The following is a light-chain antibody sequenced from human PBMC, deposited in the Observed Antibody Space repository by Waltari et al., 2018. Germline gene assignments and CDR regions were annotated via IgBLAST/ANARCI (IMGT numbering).Light chain of an antibody. Sequence: EIVMTQSPVTLSVSLGERATPTCRASQSVSRDLTWYQQKPGQAPRLLIYDASTRAAGLAARFSASGSGTEFTLTISSLQSEDFAVYYCQQYKYWPPLTFGGGTKVEIK. CDR1: QSVSRD. J-gene: IGKJ4*01. V-gene: IGKV3-15*01. CDR3: QQYKYWPPLT. CDR2: DAS.